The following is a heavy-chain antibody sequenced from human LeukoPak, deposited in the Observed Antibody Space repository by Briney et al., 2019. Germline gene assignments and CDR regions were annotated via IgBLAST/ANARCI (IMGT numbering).Heavy chain of an antibody. CDR3: AREGRDYYDRSGYSPDY. CDR1: GGSITSGTSY. J-gene: IGHJ4*02. D-gene: IGHD3-22*01. V-gene: IGHV4-39*07. CDR2: FYSTGST. Sequence: SETLSLTCTVSGGSITSGTSYWGWVRQPPGRGLEWIGTFYSTGSTHYNPSLRNRVTISVDMSKNQFSLRLSSVTAADTAIYYCAREGRDYYDRSGYSPDYWGQGTLVTVSS.